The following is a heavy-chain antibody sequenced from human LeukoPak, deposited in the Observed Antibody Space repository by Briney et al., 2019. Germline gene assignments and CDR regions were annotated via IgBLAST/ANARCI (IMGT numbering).Heavy chain of an antibody. CDR2: IYYSGST. J-gene: IGHJ4*02. Sequence: SETLSLTCTVSGGSISSYYGSWIGQPQGKGLEWIGYIYYSGSTNYNPSLKSRVTISVDTSKNQFSLKLSSVTAADTAVYYCARVDYDFWSGYSSFDYWGQGTPVTVSS. CDR3: ARVDYDFWSGYSSFDY. V-gene: IGHV4-59*01. CDR1: GGSISSYY. D-gene: IGHD3-3*01.